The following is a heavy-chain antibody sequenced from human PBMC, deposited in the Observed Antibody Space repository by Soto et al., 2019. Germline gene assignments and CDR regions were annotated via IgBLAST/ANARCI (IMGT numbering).Heavy chain of an antibody. CDR2: IIPILDIT. V-gene: IGHV1-69*02. Sequence: QDQLVQSGAEVKKPGSSVKVSCKASGGTFSSYPISWVRQAPGQGLEWMGRIIPILDITDYAQRFQGRVMITADKSTSTAYMELSSLSSDDTAVYYCARPTSTGTTSGYYFDYWGQGTLVTVSS. J-gene: IGHJ4*02. CDR1: GGTFSSYP. D-gene: IGHD1-7*01. CDR3: ARPTSTGTTSGYYFDY.